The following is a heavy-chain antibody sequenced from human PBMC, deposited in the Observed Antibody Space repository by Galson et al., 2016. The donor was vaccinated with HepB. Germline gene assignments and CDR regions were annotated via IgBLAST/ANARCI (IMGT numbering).Heavy chain of an antibody. CDR3: ARNLDRTGDFDK. CDR2: MNPNTGNT. CDR1: GYTFTDYD. V-gene: IGHV1-8*01. J-gene: IGHJ4*02. D-gene: IGHD3/OR15-3a*01. Sequence: SVKVSCKASGYTFTDYDINWVRQATGQGLEWVGWMNPNTGNTGLPQKFQGRVTLTRNTSRRTAYLELNSLRSEDTAVYYCARNLDRTGDFDKWGQGTMVTVSS.